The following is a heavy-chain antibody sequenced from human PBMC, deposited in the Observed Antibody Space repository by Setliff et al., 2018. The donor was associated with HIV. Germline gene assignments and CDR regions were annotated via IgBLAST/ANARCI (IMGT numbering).Heavy chain of an antibody. CDR3: AHGRTGIAPPDFDY. J-gene: IGHJ4*02. CDR1: GFSLTPRGAS. D-gene: IGHD7-27*01. V-gene: IGHV2-5*01. CDR2: IYWNGDE. Sequence: SGPTLVNPTQTLTLTCTFSGFSLTPRGASVGWIRQPPGRALEWLALIYWNGDERYSASLQGRLSIAKDTSRNQVVLTLTNMSPDDTATYFCAHGRTGIAPPDFDYWGPGSLVTVPQ.